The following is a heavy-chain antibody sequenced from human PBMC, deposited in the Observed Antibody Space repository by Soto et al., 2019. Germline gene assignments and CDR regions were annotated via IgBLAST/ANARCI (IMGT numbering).Heavy chain of an antibody. CDR3: ARRLTGYYDSSGYYYRSLSSPLDI. D-gene: IGHD3-22*01. CDR2: INPSGGST. Sequence: ASMKGSCKESGYTFTRYYIDLVRQAPRQGLEGVGIINPSGGSTSYAQKFQGRVTMTRDTSTSTVYMELSSLRSEDTAVYYCARRLTGYYDSSGYYYRSLSSPLDIWGQGTMVTVSS. CDR1: GYTFTRYY. V-gene: IGHV1-46*01. J-gene: IGHJ3*02.